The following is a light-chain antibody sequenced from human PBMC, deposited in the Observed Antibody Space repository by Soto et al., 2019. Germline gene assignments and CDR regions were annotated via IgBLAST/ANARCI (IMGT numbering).Light chain of an antibody. CDR2: QAS. V-gene: IGKV1-5*03. CDR1: QSISTW. CDR3: QEYNTYSRT. Sequence: DIQMTQSPSTLSASVGDRVTITCRASQSISTWLAWYQQKPGKAPNLLIYQASRLESGVPSRFSGGGSGTEFALTISSLQPDDFATDDGQEYNTYSRTFGQGTKVDIK. J-gene: IGKJ1*01.